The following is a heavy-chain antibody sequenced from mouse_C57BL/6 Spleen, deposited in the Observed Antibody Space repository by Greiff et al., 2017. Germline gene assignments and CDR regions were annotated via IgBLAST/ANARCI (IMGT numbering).Heavy chain of an antibody. D-gene: IGHD2-4*01. V-gene: IGHV1-18*01. CDR3: ARGGYDYDRYWYFDV. J-gene: IGHJ1*03. CDR2: INPNNGGT. Sequence: SGYTFTDYNMDWVKQSHGKSLEWIGDINPNNGGTIYNQKFKGKATLTVDKSSSTAYMELRSLTSEDTAVYYCARGGYDYDRYWYFDVWGTGTTVTVSS. CDR1: GYTFTDYN.